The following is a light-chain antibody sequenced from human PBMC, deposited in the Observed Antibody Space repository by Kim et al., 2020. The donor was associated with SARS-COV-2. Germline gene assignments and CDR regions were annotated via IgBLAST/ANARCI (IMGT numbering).Light chain of an antibody. CDR3: AAWDDSLSGWV. V-gene: IGLV1-47*01. J-gene: IGLJ3*02. CDR1: SSNIGINF. Sequence: GQRVTITCSGSSSNIGINFVFWYQQLPGTAPKLLIYRKNQRPSGVPDRFSGSKSDTSASLAISGLRSEDEGDYYCAAWDDSLSGWVFGGGTKLTVL. CDR2: RKN.